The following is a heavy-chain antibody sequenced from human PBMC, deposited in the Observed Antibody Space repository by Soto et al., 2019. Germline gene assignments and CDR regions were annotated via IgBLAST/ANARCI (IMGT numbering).Heavy chain of an antibody. CDR3: ARVSYYDSSGYDY. D-gene: IGHD3-22*01. Sequence: SETLSLTCAVSGGSISSSNWWSWVRQPPGKGLEWIGEIYHSGSTNYNPSLKSRVTISVDTSKNQFSLKLSSVTAADTAVYYCARVSYYDSSGYDYWGQGTLVTVSS. J-gene: IGHJ4*02. CDR1: GGSISSSNW. CDR2: IYHSGST. V-gene: IGHV4-4*02.